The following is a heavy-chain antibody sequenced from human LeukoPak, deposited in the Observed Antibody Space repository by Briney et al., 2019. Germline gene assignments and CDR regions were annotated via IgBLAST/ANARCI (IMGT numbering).Heavy chain of an antibody. CDR3: ARGIYD. V-gene: IGHV4-34*01. J-gene: IGHJ4*02. CDR1: GGSFSGYY. D-gene: IGHD5/OR15-5a*01. Sequence: SETLSLTCAVYGGSFSGYYWSWIRQPPGKGLEWIGEINHSGSTNYNPSLKCRVTISVDMSKNQCTLKLSSVSAADTAMYYCARGIYDWGQGTLVTVSS. CDR2: INHSGST.